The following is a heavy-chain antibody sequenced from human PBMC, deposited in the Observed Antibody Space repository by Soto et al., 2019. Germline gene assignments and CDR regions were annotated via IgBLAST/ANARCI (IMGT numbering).Heavy chain of an antibody. Sequence: ASVKVSCKASGYTFTSYDINWVRQATGQGLEWMGWMNPNSGNTDYAQKFQGRVTMTRNTSTSTAYMELRSLRSDDTAVYYCARASIPLHQLWSGYSGVENGFDPWGQGTLVTVSS. CDR2: MNPNSGNT. CDR3: ARASIPLHQLWSGYSGVENGFDP. D-gene: IGHD3-3*01. J-gene: IGHJ5*02. CDR1: GYTFTSYD. V-gene: IGHV1-8*01.